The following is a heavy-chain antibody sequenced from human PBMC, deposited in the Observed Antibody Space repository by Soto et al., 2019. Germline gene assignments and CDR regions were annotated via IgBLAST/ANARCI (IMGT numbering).Heavy chain of an antibody. CDR3: ARVEQWLGTYYYYGMDV. J-gene: IGHJ6*02. D-gene: IGHD6-19*01. CDR1: GFTFSSYS. Sequence: EVQLLESGGGLVQPGGSLRLSCAASGFTFSSYSMNWVRQAPGKGLEWVSSISSSSSYIYYADSVKGRFTISRDNAKNSLYLQMNSLRAEDTAVYYCARVEQWLGTYYYYGMDVWGQGTTVTVSS. V-gene: IGHV3-21*01. CDR2: ISSSSSYI.